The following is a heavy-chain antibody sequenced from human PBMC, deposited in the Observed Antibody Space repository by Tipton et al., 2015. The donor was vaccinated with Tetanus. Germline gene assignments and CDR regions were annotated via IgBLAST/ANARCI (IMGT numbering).Heavy chain of an antibody. CDR2: IYESGDT. D-gene: IGHD3-3*01. Sequence: TLSLTCTVSGGSIRGGTFYWGWIRQPPGKGLEWIGSIYESGDTYYIPSLKSRVTISGDTSKNQFSLNLNSMAAADTVVYYCARHQSGYFTPFDYWGQGNLVTVSS. CDR1: GGSIRGGTFY. V-gene: IGHV4-39*01. CDR3: ARHQSGYFTPFDY. J-gene: IGHJ4*02.